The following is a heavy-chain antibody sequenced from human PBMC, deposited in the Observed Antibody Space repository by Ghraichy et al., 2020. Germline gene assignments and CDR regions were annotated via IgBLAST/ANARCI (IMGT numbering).Heavy chain of an antibody. CDR2: IRGSGAST. J-gene: IGHJ4*02. Sequence: GGSLRLSCAASGFTFSTYAMSWVRQAPGKGLEWVSAIRGSGASTFYADSVKGRFTISRDNSKNTLYLQMNSLRAEDTAVYYCAKDPHDWNGDLFDYWGQGTLVTVSS. V-gene: IGHV3-23*01. CDR3: AKDPHDWNGDLFDY. CDR1: GFTFSTYA. D-gene: IGHD3-3*01.